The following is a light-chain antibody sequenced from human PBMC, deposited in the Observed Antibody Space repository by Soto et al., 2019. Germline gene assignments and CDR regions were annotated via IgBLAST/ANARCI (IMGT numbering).Light chain of an antibody. CDR1: QSISSW. J-gene: IGKJ1*01. CDR3: QQYNSYSGT. Sequence: DIQMTQSPSTLSASVGDRFTITCRARQSISSWLAWYQQKPGKAPKLLIYDASSLESGVPSRFSGSGSGTEFTLTISSLQPDDFAAYYCQQYNSYSGTFGQGTKVDIK. V-gene: IGKV1-5*01. CDR2: DAS.